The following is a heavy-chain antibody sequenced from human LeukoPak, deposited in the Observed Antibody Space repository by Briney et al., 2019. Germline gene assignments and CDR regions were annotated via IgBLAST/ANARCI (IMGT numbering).Heavy chain of an antibody. Sequence: KPGGSLRLSCAASGFTFSTYAMSWVRQAPGKGLEWVSLISGRGDGTYYAESVKGRFTISRDNSKNTLYLQMNSLRAEDTAVYYCAKSVGVRRGYYYYGMDVGGQGTTVTVYS. CDR2: ISGRGDGT. J-gene: IGHJ6*02. CDR3: AKSVGVRRGYYYYGMDV. V-gene: IGHV3-23*01. D-gene: IGHD1-26*01. CDR1: GFTFSTYA.